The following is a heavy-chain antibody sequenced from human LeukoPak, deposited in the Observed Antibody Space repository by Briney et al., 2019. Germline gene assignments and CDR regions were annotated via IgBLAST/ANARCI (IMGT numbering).Heavy chain of an antibody. V-gene: IGHV4-34*01. Sequence: PRETLCLTCAVYGGSFSGYYWSWIRQPPGKGLEWIGEINHSGSTNYNPSLKSRVTISVDRSKNQFSLKLSSVTAADTAVYYCARVRTDHYDSSGYPPVLFDPWGQGTLVTVTS. J-gene: IGHJ5*02. CDR2: INHSGST. CDR3: ARVRTDHYDSSGYPPVLFDP. D-gene: IGHD3-22*01. CDR1: GGSFSGYY.